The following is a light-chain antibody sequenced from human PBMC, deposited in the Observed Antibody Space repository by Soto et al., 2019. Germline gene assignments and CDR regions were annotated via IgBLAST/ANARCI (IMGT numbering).Light chain of an antibody. CDR3: QQYNNWPPDT. Sequence: EIILTQSPASLSVSPGERATLSCRASQSINNNLAWYQQKRGQAPRLLIYRASTRATGIPGRFRGSGSGTVFTLPITSEQSEDFAVYFCQQYNNWPPDTFGQGTKLEIK. CDR1: QSINNN. J-gene: IGKJ2*01. V-gene: IGKV3-15*01. CDR2: RAS.